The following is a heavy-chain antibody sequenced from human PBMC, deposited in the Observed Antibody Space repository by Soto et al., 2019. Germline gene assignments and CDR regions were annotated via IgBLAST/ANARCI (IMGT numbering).Heavy chain of an antibody. D-gene: IGHD4-17*01. CDR3: ARVDYGDYGWYFDL. J-gene: IGHJ2*01. Sequence: GGSLRLSCSASGFTVTNKYMTWVRQAPGKGLEWVSVIYSGGSTSYADSVKGRFTISRDNSKNILYLQMNSLRAEDTAVYYCARVDYGDYGWYFDLWGRGTLVTVSS. CDR1: GFTVTNKY. CDR2: IYSGGST. V-gene: IGHV3-53*01.